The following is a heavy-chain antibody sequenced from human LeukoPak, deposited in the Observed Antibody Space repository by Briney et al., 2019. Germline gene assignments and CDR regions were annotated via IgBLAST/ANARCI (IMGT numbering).Heavy chain of an antibody. D-gene: IGHD6-19*01. J-gene: IGHJ4*02. CDR2: IIPIFRNA. CDR3: ARAYSSGWYDY. V-gene: IGHV1-69*05. Sequence: GSLVKVSCKASGGTFSSYAISWVRQAPGQGLEWMGRIIPIFRNATYPKQFQGRVRITTDESTSTAYMELSSLRSEDTAVYYCARAYSSGWYDYWGQGTLVTVSS. CDR1: GGTFSSYA.